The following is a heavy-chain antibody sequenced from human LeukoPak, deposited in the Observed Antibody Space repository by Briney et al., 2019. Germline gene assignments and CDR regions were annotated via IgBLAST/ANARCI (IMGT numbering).Heavy chain of an antibody. Sequence: ASVKVSCKASGYTFTSYGISWVRQAPGQGLERMGWISAYNGNTNYAQKLQGRVTMTTDTSTSTAYMELRSLRSDDTAVYYCARVGYSSSWYTPYYYYYGMDVWGQGTTVTVSS. CDR1: GYTFTSYG. J-gene: IGHJ6*02. V-gene: IGHV1-18*01. D-gene: IGHD6-13*01. CDR2: ISAYNGNT. CDR3: ARVGYSSSWYTPYYYYYGMDV.